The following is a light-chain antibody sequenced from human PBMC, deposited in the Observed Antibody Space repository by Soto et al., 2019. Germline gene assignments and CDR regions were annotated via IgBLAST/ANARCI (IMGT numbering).Light chain of an antibody. CDR2: EVS. CDR1: SSDVGGYNY. Sequence: QSVMTQPASVSGSPGQSITISCTGTSSDVGGYNYVSWYQQHTGKAPKLMIYEVSNRPSGVSNRFSGSKSGNTASLTISGIQAEDEADYYCSSYTISSVDVVFGGGTKLTVL. V-gene: IGLV2-14*01. CDR3: SSYTISSVDVV. J-gene: IGLJ2*01.